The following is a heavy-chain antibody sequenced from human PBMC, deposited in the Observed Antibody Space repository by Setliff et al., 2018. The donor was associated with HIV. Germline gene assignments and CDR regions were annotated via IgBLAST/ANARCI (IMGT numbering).Heavy chain of an antibody. CDR2: IWYDGSNK. J-gene: IGHJ4*02. D-gene: IGHD3-22*01. Sequence: GGSLRLSCAASGFTFSSYGMHWVRQAPGKGLEWVAVIWYDGSNKYYADSVKGRFTISRDNSKNTLYLQMNSLRAEDTAVHYCAKGLRGDSSGYYAYWGQGTLVTVSS. V-gene: IGHV3-33*06. CDR3: AKGLRGDSSGYYAY. CDR1: GFTFSSYG.